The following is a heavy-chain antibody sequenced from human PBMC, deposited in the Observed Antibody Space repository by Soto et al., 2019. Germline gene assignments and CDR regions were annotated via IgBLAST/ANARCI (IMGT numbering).Heavy chain of an antibody. V-gene: IGHV1-18*01. D-gene: IGHD3-10*01. Sequence: ASVKVSCKASGYTFTSYGINWVRQAPGQGLEWMGWISAYNGNTNYAQKLQGRVTMTADTSTSTAYMELRSLVFDDTALYYCARGYYYGSESYYGVDYWGQGTLVTVSS. CDR3: ARGYYYGSESYYGVDY. CDR2: ISAYNGNT. J-gene: IGHJ4*02. CDR1: GYTFTSYG.